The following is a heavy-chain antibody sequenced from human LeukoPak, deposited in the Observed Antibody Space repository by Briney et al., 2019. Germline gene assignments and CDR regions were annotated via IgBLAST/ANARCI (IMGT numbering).Heavy chain of an antibody. CDR3: AKAAIYDSSGYYLDY. J-gene: IGHJ4*02. CDR2: ISYDGSNK. CDR1: GFTFSSYA. Sequence: GGSLGLSCAASGFTFSSYAMHWVRQAPGKGLEWVAVISYDGSNKYYADSVKGRFTISRDNSKNTLYLQMNSLRAEDTAVYYCAKAAIYDSSGYYLDYWGQGTLVTVSS. V-gene: IGHV3-30*04. D-gene: IGHD3-22*01.